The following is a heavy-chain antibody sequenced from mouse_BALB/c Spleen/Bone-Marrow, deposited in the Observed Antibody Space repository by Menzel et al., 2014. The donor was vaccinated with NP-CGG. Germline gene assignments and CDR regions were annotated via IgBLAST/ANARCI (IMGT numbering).Heavy chain of an antibody. CDR2: TNSNGGNT. Sequence: EVKVVESGGGSVQPGGSLKLSCAASGFTFSSYGMSRVRPTPDKRLELVATTNSNGGNTYYPDSVKGRFTISRDNAKNTLYLQMSSLKSEDTAMYYCSRGEDGYSWFAYWGQGTLVTVSA. D-gene: IGHD2-3*01. CDR1: GFTFSSYG. J-gene: IGHJ3*01. CDR3: SRGEDGYSWFAY. V-gene: IGHV5-6-3*01.